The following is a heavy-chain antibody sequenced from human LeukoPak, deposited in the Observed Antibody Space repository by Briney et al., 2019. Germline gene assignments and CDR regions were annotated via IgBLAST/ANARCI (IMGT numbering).Heavy chain of an antibody. J-gene: IGHJ6*03. CDR2: ISSSSSYI. CDR3: ARYSGSPVRCMDV. D-gene: IGHD1-26*01. CDR1: GFTFSSYS. V-gene: IGHV3-21*01. Sequence: SGGSLRLSCAASGFTFSSYSMNWVRQAPGKGLEWVSSISSSSSYIYYADSVKGRFTISRDNAKNSLYLQMNSLRAEDTAVYYCARYSGSPVRCMDVWGKGTTVTVSS.